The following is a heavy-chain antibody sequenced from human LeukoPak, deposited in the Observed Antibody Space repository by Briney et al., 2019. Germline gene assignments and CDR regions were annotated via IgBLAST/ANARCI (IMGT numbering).Heavy chain of an antibody. CDR2: IRSDGTNE. J-gene: IGHJ4*02. CDR1: GFTFTNYV. CDR3: ARGGWFFDY. D-gene: IGHD6-19*01. V-gene: IGHV3-30*02. Sequence: PGGSLRLSCVASGFTFTNYVIHWVRQAPGKGLEWVAFIRSDGTNEYSTDYVKGRFTISRDNSKNTLYLQMNSLRAEDTAVYYCARGGWFFDYWGQGTLVTVSS.